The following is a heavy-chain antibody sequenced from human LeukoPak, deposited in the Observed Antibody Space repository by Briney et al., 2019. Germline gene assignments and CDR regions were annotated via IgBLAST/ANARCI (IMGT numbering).Heavy chain of an antibody. Sequence: PGGCLRLSCVVSAFTLSSYWTHWVRQAPGGWLVWVLSIKSDGSSTSYADYVKCRLTIARDNTRNTLYLQMNSLRTEDTAVHYCATGNGHAFDIWGQGTMVTVSA. D-gene: IGHD3-10*01. CDR3: ATGNGHAFDI. CDR1: AFTLSSYW. J-gene: IGHJ3*02. V-gene: IGHV3-74*01. CDR2: IKSDGSST.